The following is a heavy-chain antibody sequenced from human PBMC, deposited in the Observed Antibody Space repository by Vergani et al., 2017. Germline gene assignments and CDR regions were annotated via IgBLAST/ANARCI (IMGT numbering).Heavy chain of an antibody. CDR2: INWNSDSI. Sequence: EVQLVESGGGLVQPGRFLRLSCEASGFTFEDYAMHWVRQAPGKGMEWVSGINWNSDSIAYADSVKGRFTISRDNAKNSLYLQMNSLRAEDTALYYCVKDIAASGNYWYFDLWGRGTLVTVSS. CDR1: GFTFEDYA. CDR3: VKDIAASGNYWYFDL. D-gene: IGHD6-13*01. V-gene: IGHV3-9*01. J-gene: IGHJ2*01.